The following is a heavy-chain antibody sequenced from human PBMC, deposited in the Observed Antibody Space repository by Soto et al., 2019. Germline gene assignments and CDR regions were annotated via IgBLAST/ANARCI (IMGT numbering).Heavy chain of an antibody. CDR3: ASRNDYGDYNYGMDV. V-gene: IGHV4-31*03. CDR1: GGSISSVGYY. D-gene: IGHD4-17*01. J-gene: IGHJ6*02. Sequence: SETLSLTCTVSGGSISSVGYYWSWIRQHPGKGLEWIGYIYYSGSTYYNPSLKSRVTISVDTSKNQFSLKLSSVTAADTAVYYCASRNDYGDYNYGMDVWGQGTTVTVSS. CDR2: IYYSGST.